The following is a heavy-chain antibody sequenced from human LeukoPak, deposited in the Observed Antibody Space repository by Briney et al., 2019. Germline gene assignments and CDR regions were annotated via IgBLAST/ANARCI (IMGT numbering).Heavy chain of an antibody. V-gene: IGHV4-39*01. CDR1: GGSISSSSYY. Sequence: SETLSLTCTVSGGSISSSSYYWGWVRQPPGKGLEWVGSIYYSGSTYYNPSLKSRVTISVEKSKKQFSLKLSSVTAADTAVYYCARRSRDYDSSGYGDYWGQGTLVTVSS. J-gene: IGHJ4*02. D-gene: IGHD3-22*01. CDR3: ARRSRDYDSSGYGDY. CDR2: IYYSGST.